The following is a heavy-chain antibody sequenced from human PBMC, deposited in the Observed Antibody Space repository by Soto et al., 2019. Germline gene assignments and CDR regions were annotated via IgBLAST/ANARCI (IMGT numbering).Heavy chain of an antibody. D-gene: IGHD3-9*01. CDR3: ARENEVRPNYDILTGPVLGFDP. CDR2: IYYSGST. Sequence: PSETLSLTCTVSGGSISSGGYYWSWIRQHPGKGLEWIGYIYYSGSTYYNPSLKSRVTISVDTSKNQFSLKLSSVTAADTAVYYCARENEVRPNYDILTGPVLGFDPWSQGTLVTVSS. V-gene: IGHV4-31*03. J-gene: IGHJ5*02. CDR1: GGSISSGGYY.